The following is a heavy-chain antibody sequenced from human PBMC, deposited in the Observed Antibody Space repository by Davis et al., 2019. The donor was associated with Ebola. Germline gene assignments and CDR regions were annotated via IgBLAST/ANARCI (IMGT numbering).Heavy chain of an antibody. CDR1: GFTFSSYS. J-gene: IGHJ6*03. CDR2: ITSGSSYI. D-gene: IGHD7-27*01. CDR3: ARDLLVTGEDYYYYMDV. Sequence: PGGSLRLSCAASGFTFSSYSMSWVRQAPGKGLEWVSSITSGSSYIYSADSVKGRFTISRDNAKNSLYLQMNSLRAEDTAVYYCARDLLVTGEDYYYYMDVWGKGTTVTVSS. V-gene: IGHV3-21*01.